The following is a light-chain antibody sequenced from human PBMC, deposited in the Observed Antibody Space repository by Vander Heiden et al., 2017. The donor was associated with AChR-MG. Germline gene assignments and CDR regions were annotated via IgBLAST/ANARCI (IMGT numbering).Light chain of an antibody. CDR3: QQYSGPPPWT. Sequence: EIVLTQSPGTLSLSPGERATLSCRATQSLRADYLAWYQQKPGQAPRLLIYGASIRATGIPDRFSGSGSGTDFTLTISRLETEDSAVYFCQQYSGPPPWTFGQGTKVEIK. J-gene: IGKJ1*01. CDR2: GAS. CDR1: QSLRADY. V-gene: IGKV3-20*01.